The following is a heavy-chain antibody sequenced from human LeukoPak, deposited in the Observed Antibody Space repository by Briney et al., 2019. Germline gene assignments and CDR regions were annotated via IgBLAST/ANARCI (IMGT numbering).Heavy chain of an antibody. Sequence: VASVKVSCKASGYTFTSYGISWVRQAPGQGLEWMGWISAYNGNTNYAQKLQGRVTMTTDTSTSTAYMELRSLRSDDTAVYYCARDGLKIPAAMPSLDYWGQGTLVTVSS. V-gene: IGHV1-18*01. CDR3: ARDGLKIPAAMPSLDY. J-gene: IGHJ4*02. D-gene: IGHD2-2*01. CDR1: GYTFTSYG. CDR2: ISAYNGNT.